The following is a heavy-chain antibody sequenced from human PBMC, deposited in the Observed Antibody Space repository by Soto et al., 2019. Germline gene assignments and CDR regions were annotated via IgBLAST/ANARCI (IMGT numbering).Heavy chain of an antibody. Sequence: PGGSLRLSCAASGFTFSSYGMHWVRQAPGKGLEWVAVIWYDGSNKYYADSVKGRFTISRDNSKNTLYLQMNSLRAEDTAVYYCARWMVDYHEHYMDFWGTGTMVTVSS. D-gene: IGHD2-15*01. J-gene: IGHJ6*03. CDR3: ARWMVDYHEHYMDF. V-gene: IGHV3-33*01. CDR2: IWYDGSNK. CDR1: GFTFSSYG.